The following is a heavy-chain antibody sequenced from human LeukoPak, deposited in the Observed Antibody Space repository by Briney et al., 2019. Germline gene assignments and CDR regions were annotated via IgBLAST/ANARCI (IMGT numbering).Heavy chain of an antibody. CDR1: GGSISSYY. Sequence: KPSETLSLTCTVPGGSISSYYWSWIRQPAGKGLEWIGRIYTSGSTNYNPSLKSRVTMSVDTSKNQFSLKLSSVTAADTAVYYCARETRGFWSGYPETNFDYWGQGTLVTVSS. CDR3: ARETRGFWSGYPETNFDY. D-gene: IGHD3-3*01. J-gene: IGHJ4*02. V-gene: IGHV4-4*07. CDR2: IYTSGST.